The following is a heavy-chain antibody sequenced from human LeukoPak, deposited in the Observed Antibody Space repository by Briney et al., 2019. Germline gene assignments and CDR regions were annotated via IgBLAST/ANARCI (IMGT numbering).Heavy chain of an antibody. CDR3: ARFSRITWGDWGDAFDI. CDR1: GGSFSDYF. D-gene: IGHD2-21*02. J-gene: IGHJ3*02. CDR2: VDDGGNT. Sequence: PSQTLSLTCSVYGGSFSDYFWSWISQSPGKVLEWIGEVDDGGNTNYNPSLMSRVIVSMEKSKKQFSLVMRSVAAADTAVYYCARFSRITWGDWGDAFDIWGQGTTVIVSS. V-gene: IGHV4-34*01.